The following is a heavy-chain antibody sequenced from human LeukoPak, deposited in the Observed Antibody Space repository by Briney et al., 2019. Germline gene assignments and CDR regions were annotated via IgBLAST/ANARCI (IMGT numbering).Heavy chain of an antibody. CDR1: GFTFSNYA. Sequence: GSLRLSCAASGFTFSNYAMHWVRQAPGKGLEWVAVISYDGSNKYYADSVKGRFTISRDNSKNTLYLQMSSLRAEDTAVYYCAREMEGSHYYDSSGYSYWGQGTLVTVSS. J-gene: IGHJ4*02. CDR2: ISYDGSNK. D-gene: IGHD3-22*01. V-gene: IGHV3-30-3*01. CDR3: AREMEGSHYYDSSGYSY.